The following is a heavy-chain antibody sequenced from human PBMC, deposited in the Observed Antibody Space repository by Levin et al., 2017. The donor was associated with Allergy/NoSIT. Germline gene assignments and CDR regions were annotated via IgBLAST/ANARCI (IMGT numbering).Heavy chain of an antibody. V-gene: IGHV3-48*01. CDR1: GFTFSSYS. J-gene: IGHJ5*02. Sequence: PGGSLRLSCAASGFTFSSYSMNWVRQAPGKGLEWVSYISSSSSTIYYADSVKGRFTISRDNAKNSLYLQMNSLRAEDTAVYYCARQDIVEIDPWGQGTLVTVSS. CDR2: ISSSSSTI. CDR3: ARQDIVEIDP. D-gene: IGHD2-15*01.